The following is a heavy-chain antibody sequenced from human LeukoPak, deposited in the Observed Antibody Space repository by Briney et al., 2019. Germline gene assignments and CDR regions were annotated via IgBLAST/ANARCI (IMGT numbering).Heavy chain of an antibody. D-gene: IGHD2-2*01. CDR1: GFTFSRYS. CDR2: VRSRSSTI. V-gene: IGHV3-48*02. Sequence: RGSLRLSCAASGFTFSRYSMNWVRQAPGKGLEWVSYVRSRSSTIYYADSVKGRFTISRDNAKNSLYLQMNSLRDEDTAVYYCANFDIVVPLNMGVPFDIWGQGTMVTVSS. J-gene: IGHJ3*02. CDR3: ANFDIVVPLNMGVPFDI.